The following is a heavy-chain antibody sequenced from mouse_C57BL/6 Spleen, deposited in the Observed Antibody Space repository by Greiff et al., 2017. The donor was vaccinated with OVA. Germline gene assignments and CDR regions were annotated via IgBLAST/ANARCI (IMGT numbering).Heavy chain of an antibody. D-gene: IGHD1-1*01. CDR2: ISDGGSYT. CDR3: ARDPVPTYYGSSYAMDY. J-gene: IGHJ4*01. V-gene: IGHV5-4*01. CDR1: GFTFSSYA. Sequence: EVQRVESGGGLVKPGGSLKLSCAASGFTFSSYAMSWVRQTPEKRLEWVATISDGGSYTYYPDNVKGRFTISRDNAKNNLYLQMSHLKSEDTAMYYCARDPVPTYYGSSYAMDYWGQGTSVTVSS.